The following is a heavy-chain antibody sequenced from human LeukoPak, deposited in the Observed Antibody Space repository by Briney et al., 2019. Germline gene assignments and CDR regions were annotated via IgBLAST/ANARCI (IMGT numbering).Heavy chain of an antibody. CDR3: ARGGVGGVNVPFDY. D-gene: IGHD3-16*02. Sequence: SETLSLTCTVSGGSISRYYWSWIRQPAGKGLEWIGRIYSSGTTTYSPSLKSRVTMSVGTSKNQFSLTLSSVTAADTAVYYCARGGVGGVNVPFDYWGQGTLVTVSS. J-gene: IGHJ4*02. V-gene: IGHV4-4*07. CDR1: GGSISRYY. CDR2: IYSSGTT.